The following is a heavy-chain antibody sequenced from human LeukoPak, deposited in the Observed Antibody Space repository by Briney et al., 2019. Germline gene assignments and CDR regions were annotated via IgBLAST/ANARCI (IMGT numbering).Heavy chain of an antibody. D-gene: IGHD3-22*01. Sequence: ASVKVSCKASGYTFTSYFMHWVRQAPGQGLERMGWINPNSGGTNYAQKFQGRVTLTRDTSISTAYMELSRLRSDDTAKYYCAKAEDYYDSSGFRGIDFWGQGTLVTVSS. CDR1: GYTFTSYF. J-gene: IGHJ4*02. CDR2: INPNSGGT. V-gene: IGHV1-2*02. CDR3: AKAEDYYDSSGFRGIDF.